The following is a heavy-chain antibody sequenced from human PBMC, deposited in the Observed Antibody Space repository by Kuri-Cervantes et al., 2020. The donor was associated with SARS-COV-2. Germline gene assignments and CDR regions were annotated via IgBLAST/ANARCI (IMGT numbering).Heavy chain of an antibody. CDR1: GFTFSSYS. J-gene: IGHJ4*02. D-gene: IGHD2-8*01. CDR3: VRDLGYCAYDACH. V-gene: IGHV3-13*01. Sequence: GGSLRLSCAASGFTFSSYSMNWVRQAPGKGLEWVSAIGTAGDTYYPGSVKGRFTISRDNAKSSVYLQMNSLTAEDTAVYYCVRDLGYCAYDACHWGQGTLVTVSS. CDR2: IGTAGDT.